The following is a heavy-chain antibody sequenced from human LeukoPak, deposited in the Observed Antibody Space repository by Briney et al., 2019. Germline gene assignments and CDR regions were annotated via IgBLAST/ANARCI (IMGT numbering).Heavy chain of an antibody. D-gene: IGHD4-23*01. CDR1: GYTFTSYY. V-gene: IGHV1-46*01. CDR2: INPSGGST. CDR3: AREALDTVVPASGAFDI. J-gene: IGHJ3*02. Sequence: ASVKVSCKASGYTFTSYYMHWVRQAPGQGLEWMGIINPSGGSTSYAQKFQGRVTMTRDTSTSIVYMELSSLRSEDTAVYYCAREALDTVVPASGAFDIWGQGTMVTVSS.